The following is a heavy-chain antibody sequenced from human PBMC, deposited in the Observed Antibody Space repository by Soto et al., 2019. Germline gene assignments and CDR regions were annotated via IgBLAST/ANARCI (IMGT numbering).Heavy chain of an antibody. CDR2: ISWNSGSI. CDR3: AKVPASRMVLFYFDY. D-gene: IGHD2-8*01. J-gene: IGHJ4*02. CDR1: GFTFDDYA. V-gene: IGHV3-9*01. Sequence: PGGSLRLSCAASGFTFDDYAMHWVRQAPGKGLEWVSGISWNSGSIGYADSVKGRFTISRDNAKNSLYLQMNSLRAEDTALYYCAKVPASRMVLFYFDYWGQGTRVTVS.